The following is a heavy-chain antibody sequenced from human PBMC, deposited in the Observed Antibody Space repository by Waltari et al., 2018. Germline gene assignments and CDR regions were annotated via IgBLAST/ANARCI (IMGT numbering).Heavy chain of an antibody. Sequence: EGQLVESGGGLVQPGGSLRLSCAASGFTFSDYWMHWVRQAPGKGLEWVSRNKTDGSGPTYADSVKGRFTISRDNGKNTLFLQMNSLRAEDTAVYYCVRDQYFDFWSGYPPGWFDPWGQGTLVTVSS. J-gene: IGHJ5*02. CDR2: NKTDGSGP. CDR1: GFTFSDYW. CDR3: VRDQYFDFWSGYPPGWFDP. V-gene: IGHV3-74*01. D-gene: IGHD3-3*01.